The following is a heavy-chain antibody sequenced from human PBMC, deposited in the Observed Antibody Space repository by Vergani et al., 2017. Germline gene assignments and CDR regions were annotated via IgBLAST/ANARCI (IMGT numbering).Heavy chain of an antibody. D-gene: IGHD1-20*01. Sequence: EGQLVESGGGLVKPGGSLRLSCAASGFTFSTYAMTWVRQAPGKGLEWVSTISSDGGSTYYADSVKGRFTISRDNSKNTLYLQMNSLRVEDTAVYYCARAYGRYDWFDYWGQRTLVTVSS. V-gene: IGHV3-23*04. J-gene: IGHJ4*01. CDR1: GFTFSTYA. CDR2: ISSDGGST. CDR3: ARAYGRYDWFDY.